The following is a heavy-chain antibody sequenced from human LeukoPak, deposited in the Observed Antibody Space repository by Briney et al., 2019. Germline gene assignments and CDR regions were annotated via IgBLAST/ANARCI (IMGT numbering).Heavy chain of an antibody. V-gene: IGHV1-2*04. Sequence: GASVKVSCKASGYTFTGYYMHWVRQAPGQGLEWMGWINPNSGGTNYAQKFQGWVTMTRDTSISTAYMELSRLRSDDTAVYYCARGIAAAGTPSGSGYFDYWGQGTLVTVSS. CDR1: GYTFTGYY. CDR2: INPNSGGT. J-gene: IGHJ4*02. D-gene: IGHD6-13*01. CDR3: ARGIAAAGTPSGSGYFDY.